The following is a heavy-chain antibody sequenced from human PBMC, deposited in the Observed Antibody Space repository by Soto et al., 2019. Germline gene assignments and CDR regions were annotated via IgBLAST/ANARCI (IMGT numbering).Heavy chain of an antibody. J-gene: IGHJ1*01. CDR1: GFTFSSYW. V-gene: IGHV3-7*05. CDR3: AREIGVVVAATYFQH. Sequence: GGSLRLSCAASGFTFSSYWMSWVRQAPGKGLEWVANIKQDGSEKYYVDSVKGRFTISRDNAKNSLYLQMNSLRAEDTAVYYCAREIGVVVAATYFQHWGQGTLVTVSS. D-gene: IGHD2-15*01. CDR2: IKQDGSEK.